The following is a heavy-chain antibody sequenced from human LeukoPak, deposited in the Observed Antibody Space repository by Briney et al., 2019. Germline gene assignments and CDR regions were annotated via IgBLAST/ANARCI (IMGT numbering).Heavy chain of an antibody. D-gene: IGHD6-19*01. CDR2: IYYSGST. Sequence: SETLSLTCTVSGGSISSYYRSWIRQPPGKGLEWIGYIYYSGSTNYNPSLKSRVTISVDTSKNQFSLKLSSVTAADTAVYYCARDSDSSGLDYWGQGTLVTVSS. CDR1: GGSISSYY. J-gene: IGHJ4*02. CDR3: ARDSDSSGLDY. V-gene: IGHV4-59*01.